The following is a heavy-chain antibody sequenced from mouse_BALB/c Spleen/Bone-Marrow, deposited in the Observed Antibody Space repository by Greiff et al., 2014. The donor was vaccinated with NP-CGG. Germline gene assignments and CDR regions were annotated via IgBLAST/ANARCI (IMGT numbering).Heavy chain of an antibody. V-gene: IGHV1-67*01. CDR3: ARRTTGYAMDY. J-gene: IGHJ4*01. CDR1: GYTFTDYA. CDR2: ISTYSGNT. Sequence: QVQLKDSXPELVRPGVSVKISCKGSGYTFTDYAIHWVKQSPAKSLEWIGVISTYSGNTKYNQKFKDKATMTVDKSSSTAYMELARLTSEDSAIYYCARRTTGYAMDYWGQGTSVTVSS.